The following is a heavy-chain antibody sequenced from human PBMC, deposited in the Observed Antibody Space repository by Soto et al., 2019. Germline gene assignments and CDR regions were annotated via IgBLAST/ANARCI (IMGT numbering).Heavy chain of an antibody. D-gene: IGHD1-26*01. J-gene: IGHJ4*02. CDR3: ANGLEIRWPHLGNY. V-gene: IGHV3-30*18. Sequence: GGSLRLSCAASGFTFISYGMHWVRQAPGKGLEWVAVISYDGSNKYYADSVKGRFTISRDNSKNTLYLQMNSLRAEDTAVYYCANGLEIRWPHLGNYWGQGTLVTV. CDR2: ISYDGSNK. CDR1: GFTFISYG.